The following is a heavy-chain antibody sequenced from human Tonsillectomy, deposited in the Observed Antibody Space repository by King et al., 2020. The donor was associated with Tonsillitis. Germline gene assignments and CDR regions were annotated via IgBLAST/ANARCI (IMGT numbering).Heavy chain of an antibody. Sequence: QLVQSGAEVKKPGASVKVSCKASGYTFTNYVISWVRQAPGQGLEWMGWISAYNGNTKYVQKFQGRVTMTTDTSTTTAYMELRSLRSDDTAVYYCARDLFLAYCGGDCLENWFDPWGQGTLVTVSS. CDR3: ARDLFLAYCGGDCLENWFDP. CDR1: GYTFTNYV. CDR2: ISAYNGNT. V-gene: IGHV1-18*04. D-gene: IGHD2-21*02. J-gene: IGHJ5*02.